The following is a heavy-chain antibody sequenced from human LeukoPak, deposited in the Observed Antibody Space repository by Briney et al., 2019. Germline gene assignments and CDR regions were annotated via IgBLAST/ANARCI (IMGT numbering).Heavy chain of an antibody. Sequence: SETLSLTCTVSGGSISDSSYYWGWIRQPPGKGLEWIGTIFYSGSAYYSPSLKSRVTMFVDTSKNQFSLKLSSVTAADTAVYYCARRGGYYGSGKTYWFDPWGLGTLVTVSS. CDR2: IFYSGSA. D-gene: IGHD3-10*01. V-gene: IGHV4-39*01. J-gene: IGHJ5*02. CDR1: GGSISDSSYY. CDR3: ARRGGYYGSGKTYWFDP.